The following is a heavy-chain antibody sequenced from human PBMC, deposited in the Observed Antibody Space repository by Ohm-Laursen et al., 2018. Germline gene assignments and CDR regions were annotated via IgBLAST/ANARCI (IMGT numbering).Heavy chain of an antibody. Sequence: ASDKVSRKASGYTFTSFGISWVRQAPGHGLEWMGWIIAYNGNTNYAQKLQGRVTMTTYTSTSTAYMELRSLRSDDTAVYYCATHHSRVYPRGAFDIWGQGTMVTVSS. D-gene: IGHD3-16*02. CDR3: ATHHSRVYPRGAFDI. CDR2: IIAYNGNT. J-gene: IGHJ3*02. CDR1: GYTFTSFG. V-gene: IGHV1-18*01.